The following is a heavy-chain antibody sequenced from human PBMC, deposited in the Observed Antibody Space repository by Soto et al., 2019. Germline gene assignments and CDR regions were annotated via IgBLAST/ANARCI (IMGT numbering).Heavy chain of an antibody. D-gene: IGHD3-16*01. J-gene: IGHJ6*04. V-gene: IGHV4-31*03. CDR3: ARVGGWMIPLGTAGLYGMDV. Sequence: QVQLQESGPGLVKPSQTLSLTCTVSGGSISRGGYYWSWIRQHPGKGLEWIGYIYYSGSTYYNPSLQSGVTIPVDTSKNQFPLKLSSVTAAATAVYYCARVGGWMIPLGTAGLYGMDVWGKGTTVTVAA. CDR2: IYYSGST. CDR1: GGSISRGGYY.